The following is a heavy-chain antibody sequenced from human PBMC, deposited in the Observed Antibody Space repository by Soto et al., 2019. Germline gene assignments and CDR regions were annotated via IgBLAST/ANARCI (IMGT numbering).Heavy chain of an antibody. CDR2: MNPNSGNT. CDR3: ARGLTTVTPYYYYYMDV. Sequence: ASVKVSCKASGYSFSNHDINWVRQATGQGLEWMGWMNPNSGNTGHTQKFQGRVTITADKSTSTAYMELSSLRSEDTAVYYCARGLTTVTPYYYYYMDVWGKGTTVTVSS. D-gene: IGHD4-4*01. V-gene: IGHV1-8*01. J-gene: IGHJ6*03. CDR1: GYSFSNHD.